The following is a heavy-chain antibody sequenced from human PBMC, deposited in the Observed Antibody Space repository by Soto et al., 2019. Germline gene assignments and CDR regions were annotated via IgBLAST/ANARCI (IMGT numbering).Heavy chain of an antibody. J-gene: IGHJ6*02. CDR3: ARDLSIVGATRGIYYYSGMDV. CDR1: GFTFSSYW. CDR2: IKQDGSEK. Sequence: LRLSCAASGFTFSSYWMSWVRQAPGKGLEWVANIKQDGSEKYYVDSVKGRFTISRDNAKNSLYLQMNSLRAEDTAVYYCARDLSIVGATRGIYYYSGMDVWGQGTTVTISS. V-gene: IGHV3-7*01. D-gene: IGHD1-26*01.